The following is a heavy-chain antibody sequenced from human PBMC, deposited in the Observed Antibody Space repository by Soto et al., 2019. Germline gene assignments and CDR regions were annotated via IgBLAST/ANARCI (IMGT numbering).Heavy chain of an antibody. D-gene: IGHD3-22*01. CDR2: IYPGDSDT. V-gene: IGHV5-51*01. J-gene: IGHJ3*02. CDR3: ARLFTMIDYAFDI. CDR1: GYSFTSYW. Sequence: PGESLKISCKGSGYSFTSYWIDWVRQMPGKGLEWMGIIYPGDSDTRYSPSFQGQVTISADKSISTAYLQWSSLKASDTAMYYCARLFTMIDYAFDIWGQGTMVTVSS.